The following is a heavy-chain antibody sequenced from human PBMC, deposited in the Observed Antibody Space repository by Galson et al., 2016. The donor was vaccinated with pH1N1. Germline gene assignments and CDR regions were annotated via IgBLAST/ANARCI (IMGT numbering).Heavy chain of an antibody. J-gene: IGHJ5*02. CDR1: GFTLSNYW. CDR3: VRAIALADSS. CDR2: INQDGSQK. V-gene: IGHV3-7*01. Sequence: SLRLSCAASGFTLSNYWMSWVRQAPGKGLEWVANINQDGSQKYFMDSVKGRFAISRDNTKNSLSLQINSLRAEDTAVYYCVRAIALADSSWGQGTLVTVSS. D-gene: IGHD6-19*01.